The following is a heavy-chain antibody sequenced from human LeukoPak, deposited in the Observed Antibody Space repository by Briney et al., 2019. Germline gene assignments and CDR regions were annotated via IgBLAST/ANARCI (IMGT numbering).Heavy chain of an antibody. CDR3: AREKNDILTGYPDVFDV. D-gene: IGHD3-9*01. Sequence: ASVKVSCKASGYIFTNYGVSWVRQAPGQGLEWMGWISPYNGDRNFAQKVQGRVTMTTDTSTSTAYMELRSLRSDDTAIYYCAREKNDILTGYPDVFDVWAKGRWSPSLQ. CDR1: GYIFTNYG. J-gene: IGHJ3*01. V-gene: IGHV1-18*01. CDR2: ISPYNGDR.